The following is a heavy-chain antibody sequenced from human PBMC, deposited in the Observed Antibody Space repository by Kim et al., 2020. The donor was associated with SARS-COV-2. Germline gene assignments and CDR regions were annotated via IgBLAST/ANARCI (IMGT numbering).Heavy chain of an antibody. CDR1: GFTFSSYG. CDR2: IWYDGSNK. J-gene: IGHJ5*02. D-gene: IGHD5-12*01. CDR3: ARDLWHSGYDGNWFDP. Sequence: GGSLRLSCAASGFTFSSYGMHWVRQAPCKGLEWVAVIWYDGSNKYYADSVKGRFTISRDNSKNTLYLQMNSLRAEDTAVYYCARDLWHSGYDGNWFDPWGQGTLVTVSS. V-gene: IGHV3-33*01.